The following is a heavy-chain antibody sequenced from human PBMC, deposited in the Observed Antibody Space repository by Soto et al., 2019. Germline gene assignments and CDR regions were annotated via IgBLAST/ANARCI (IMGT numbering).Heavy chain of an antibody. D-gene: IGHD5-18*01. CDR1: GCTFTSYY. CDR3: ARERGGRGYSYGTGMDV. CDR2: INPSGGST. J-gene: IGHJ6*02. V-gene: IGHV1-46*01. Sequence: GASVKVSCKASGCTFTSYYMHWVRQAPGQGLEWMGIINPSGGSTSYAQKFQGRVTMTRDTSTSTVYMELSSLRSEDTAVYYCARERGGRGYSYGTGMDVWGQGTTVTVSS.